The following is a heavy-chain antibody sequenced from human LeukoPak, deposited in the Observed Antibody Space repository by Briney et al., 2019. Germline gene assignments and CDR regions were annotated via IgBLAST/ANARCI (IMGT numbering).Heavy chain of an antibody. J-gene: IGHJ3*02. CDR3: AKPTYPSHYYDSSDSSAFDI. CDR2: ISGSGGST. Sequence: GGSLRLSCAASGFTFSSYAMSWVRQAPGKGLEWVSAISGSGGSTYYADSVKGRFTISRDNSKNTLYLQMNSLRAEDTAVYYCAKPTYPSHYYDSSDSSAFDIWGQGTMVTVSS. D-gene: IGHD3-22*01. CDR1: GFTFSSYA. V-gene: IGHV3-23*01.